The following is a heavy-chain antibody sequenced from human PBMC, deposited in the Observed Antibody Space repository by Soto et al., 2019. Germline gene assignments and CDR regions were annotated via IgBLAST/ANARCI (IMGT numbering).Heavy chain of an antibody. CDR3: ARHRYSSSWDVIYYYYGMDV. Sequence: PGESLKISCKGSGYSFTSYWIGWVRQMPGKGLEWMGIIYPGDSDTRYSPSFQGQVTISADKSISTAYLQWSSLKASDTAMYYCARHRYSSSWDVIYYYYGMDVWGQGTTVTVSS. CDR2: IYPGDSDT. V-gene: IGHV5-51*01. CDR1: GYSFTSYW. J-gene: IGHJ6*02. D-gene: IGHD6-13*01.